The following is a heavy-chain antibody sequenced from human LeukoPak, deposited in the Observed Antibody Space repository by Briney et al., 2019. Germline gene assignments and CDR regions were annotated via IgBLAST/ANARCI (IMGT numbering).Heavy chain of an antibody. CDR2: INPNSGGT. V-gene: IGHV1-2*02. J-gene: IGHJ4*02. Sequence: GASVKVSCKASGYTFTGYYMHWVRQAPGQGLEWMGWINPNSGGTNYAQKFQGRVTMARDTSISTAYMELSRLRSDDTAVYYCARLDNWNYGPFDYWGQGTLVTVSS. CDR1: GYTFTGYY. CDR3: ARLDNWNYGPFDY. D-gene: IGHD1-7*01.